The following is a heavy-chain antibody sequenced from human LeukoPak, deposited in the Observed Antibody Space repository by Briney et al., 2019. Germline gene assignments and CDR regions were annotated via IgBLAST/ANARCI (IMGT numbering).Heavy chain of an antibody. V-gene: IGHV3-48*01. J-gene: IGHJ4*02. CDR2: ISSSSSTI. D-gene: IGHD1-20*01. Sequence: PGGSLRLSCAASGFTFSSYSMNWVRQAPGKGLEWVSYISSSSSTIYYADSVKGRFTISRDNAKNSLYLQMNSLRAEDTAVYYCATFGYNWNLGYWGQGTLVTVSS. CDR3: ATFGYNWNLGY. CDR1: GFTFSSYS.